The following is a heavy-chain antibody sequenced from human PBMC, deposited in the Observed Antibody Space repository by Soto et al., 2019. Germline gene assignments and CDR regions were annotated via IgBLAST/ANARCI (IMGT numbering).Heavy chain of an antibody. D-gene: IGHD3-3*01. CDR1: GGSISSGGYY. J-gene: IGHJ4*02. CDR2: IYYSGST. Sequence: SETLSLTCTVSGGSISSGGYYWSWIRQHPGKGLEWIGYIYYSGSTYYNPSLKSRVTISVDTSKNQFSLKLSSVTAADTAEYYCARAETYYDFWSRPPPTSPFDYWGQGTLVTVSS. CDR3: ARAETYYDFWSRPPPTSPFDY. V-gene: IGHV4-31*03.